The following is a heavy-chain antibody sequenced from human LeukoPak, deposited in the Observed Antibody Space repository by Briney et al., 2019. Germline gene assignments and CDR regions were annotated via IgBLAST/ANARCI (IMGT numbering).Heavy chain of an antibody. J-gene: IGHJ6*02. V-gene: IGHV1-2*02. CDR2: INPNSGGT. Sequence: ASVKISCKASGYSLTSYGISWVRQAPGQGLEWMGWINPNSGGTNYAQKFQGRVTMTRDTSISTAYMELSRLRSDDTAVYYCARDRRGYDPPDVWGQGTTVTVSS. CDR3: ARDRRGYDPPDV. CDR1: GYSLTSYG. D-gene: IGHD5-12*01.